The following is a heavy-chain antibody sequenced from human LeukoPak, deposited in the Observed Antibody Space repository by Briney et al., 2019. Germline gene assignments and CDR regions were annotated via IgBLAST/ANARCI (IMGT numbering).Heavy chain of an antibody. CDR2: IYCSGST. CDR3: ASQTYYYDSSVLPAPYYYYYYMDV. J-gene: IGHJ6*03. V-gene: IGHV4-39*01. CDR1: GGSISSSSYY. Sequence: PSETLSLTCTVSGGSISSSSYYWGWIRQPPGKGLEWIGSIYCSGSTYYNPSLKSRVTISVNTSKTQFSLTLRSVTAVDTAVYYCASQTYYYDSSVLPAPYYYYYYMDVWGKGTTVTVSS. D-gene: IGHD3-22*01.